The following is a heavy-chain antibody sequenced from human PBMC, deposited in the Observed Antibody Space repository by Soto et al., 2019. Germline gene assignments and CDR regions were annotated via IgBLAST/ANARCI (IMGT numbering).Heavy chain of an antibody. CDR3: ARDRSYFDDFWSGYYGYGMDV. J-gene: IGHJ6*02. V-gene: IGHV4-59*13. CDR2: IYYSGST. CDR1: GGSISSYY. D-gene: IGHD3-3*01. Sequence: SETLSLTCTVSGGSISSYYWCWIRLPQGKGLEWIADIYYSGSTNNNPTLRSRDTTSVDTSKNQFFLKLSSVTAADTAVYYCARDRSYFDDFWSGYYGYGMDVWGQGTTVTVSS.